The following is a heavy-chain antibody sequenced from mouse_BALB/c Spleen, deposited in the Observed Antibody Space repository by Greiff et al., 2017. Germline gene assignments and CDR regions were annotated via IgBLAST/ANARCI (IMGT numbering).Heavy chain of an antibody. D-gene: IGHD1-2*01. CDR3: AKGETTATSYAMDY. CDR2: ISTYYGNT. CDR1: SYTFTDYA. J-gene: IGHJ4*01. Sequence: VMLVESGPELVRPGVSVKISCKGSSYTFTDYAMHWVKQSHAKSLEWIGVISTYYGNTNYNQKFKGKATMTVDKSSSTAYMELARLTSEDSAVYYCAKGETTATSYAMDYWGQGTSVTVSS. V-gene: IGHV1-67*01.